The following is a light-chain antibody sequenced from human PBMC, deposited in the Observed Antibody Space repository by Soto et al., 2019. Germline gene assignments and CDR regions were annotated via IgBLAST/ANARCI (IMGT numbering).Light chain of an antibody. CDR1: QSVGSSY. J-gene: IGKJ5*01. CDR2: GAS. Sequence: EIVLTQSPGTLSLSPGERATLSCRASQSVGSSYLAWSQQKPGQAPRLLIYGASSRATGIPDRFSGSGSGTDFTLTISRLEPEDFAVYYCQQYGSSITFGQGTRLEIK. CDR3: QQYGSSIT. V-gene: IGKV3-20*01.